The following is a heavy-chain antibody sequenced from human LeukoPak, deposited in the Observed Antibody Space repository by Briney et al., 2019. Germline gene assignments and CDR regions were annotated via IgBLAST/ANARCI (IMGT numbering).Heavy chain of an antibody. D-gene: IGHD1-26*01. CDR1: GSSISSSYY. V-gene: IGHV4-38-2*02. J-gene: IGHJ4*02. CDR3: ARDRGGSYHYDY. Sequence: SEILSLTCTVSGSSISSSYYWGWIRQPPGKGLEWIGSIYHSGSTYYNPSLKSRVTISVDTSKNQFSLKLRSVTAADTAVYYCARDRGGSYHYDYWGQGTLVTVSS. CDR2: IYHSGST.